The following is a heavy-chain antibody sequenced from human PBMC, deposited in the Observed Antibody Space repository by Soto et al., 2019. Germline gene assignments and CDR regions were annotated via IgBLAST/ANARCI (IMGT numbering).Heavy chain of an antibody. J-gene: IGHJ6*02. D-gene: IGHD3-16*01. CDR3: ARIGLMGDYYYYGMDV. Sequence: QVQLVQSGAEVTKPGSSVKVSCKASGGTFSSYAISWVRQAPGQGREWMGGIIPIFGTANYAQKFQGRVTITADESTSTAYMELSSLRSEDTAVYYCARIGLMGDYYYYGMDVWGQGTTVTVSS. CDR2: IIPIFGTA. V-gene: IGHV1-69*01. CDR1: GGTFSSYA.